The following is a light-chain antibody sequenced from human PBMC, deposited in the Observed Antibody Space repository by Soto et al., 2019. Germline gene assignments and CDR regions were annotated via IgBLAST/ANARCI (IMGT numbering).Light chain of an antibody. J-gene: IGKJ5*01. Sequence: IQLTQSPSSLSASVGDRVTITCRASQGISSYLAWYQQKPGKAPKLLIYAASTLQSGVPSRFSGSGSGTDFTLTISSLQPEDFATYYCQQLNSHPPITFGQGTRLEIK. V-gene: IGKV1-9*01. CDR3: QQLNSHPPIT. CDR1: QGISSY. CDR2: AAS.